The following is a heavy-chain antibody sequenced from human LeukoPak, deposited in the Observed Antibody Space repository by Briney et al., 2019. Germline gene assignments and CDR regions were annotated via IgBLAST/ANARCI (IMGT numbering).Heavy chain of an antibody. CDR2: INAPGRT. CDR3: TSRPTDGRG. J-gene: IGHJ4*02. D-gene: IGHD2-15*01. Sequence: PGGSLILSCVVSGLSVSKNDMNWVRQAPGKGLEWVSVINAPGRTKYADSVEGRFTISRDTSKNTLYLQMNSLRSEDTAVYHCTSRPTDGRGWGQGTLVIVSS. V-gene: IGHV3-53*01. CDR1: GLSVSKND.